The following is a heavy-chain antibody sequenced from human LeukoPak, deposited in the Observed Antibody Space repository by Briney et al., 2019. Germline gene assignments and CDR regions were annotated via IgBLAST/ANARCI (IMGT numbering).Heavy chain of an antibody. CDR2: TSYSRST. CDR3: ARHRRDVLTGSSDY. CDR1: GGSISSSSYY. Sequence: SETLSLTCTVSGGSISSSSYYWGWIRQPPGKGLEWIGTTSYSRSTYYNPSLKSRVTISVDTWNQFSLKLSCVTAADTAFYYCARHRRDVLTGSSDYWGQGTLVTVSS. D-gene: IGHD3-9*01. J-gene: IGHJ4*02. V-gene: IGHV4-39*01.